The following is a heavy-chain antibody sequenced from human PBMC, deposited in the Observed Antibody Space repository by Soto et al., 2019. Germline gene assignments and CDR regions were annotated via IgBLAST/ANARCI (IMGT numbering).Heavy chain of an antibody. V-gene: IGHV3-23*01. CDR1: DSTIRRYA. Sequence: EVQLLQSGGGVVQPGGSLRLSCAASDSTIRRYAMSWVRQAPGKGLEWVSGITGNSARIYYADSVRGRFTISRDNSKSTLYLQVDSLRPEDAAVYYCARDPKTSGGQHWAFNYFDSWGQGTLVTVSS. CDR3: ARDPKTSGGQHWAFNYFDS. J-gene: IGHJ4*02. CDR2: ITGNSARI. D-gene: IGHD7-27*01.